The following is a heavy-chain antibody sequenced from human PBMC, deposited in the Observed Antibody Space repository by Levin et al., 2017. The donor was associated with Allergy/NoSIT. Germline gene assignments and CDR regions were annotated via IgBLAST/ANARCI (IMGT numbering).Heavy chain of an antibody. CDR1: GFTFSNYA. CDR3: AVQRSPGIVDATMGFDY. Sequence: GGSLRPSCAASGFTFSNYAMHWVRQAPGKGPEWVAVISYDGSGKYYADSVKGRFTISRDNSKNTLYLQVNSLKPEDTAVYYCAVQRSPGIVDATMGFDYWGQGTLVTVSS. V-gene: IGHV3-30-3*01. J-gene: IGHJ4*02. D-gene: IGHD1-26*01. CDR2: ISYDGSGK.